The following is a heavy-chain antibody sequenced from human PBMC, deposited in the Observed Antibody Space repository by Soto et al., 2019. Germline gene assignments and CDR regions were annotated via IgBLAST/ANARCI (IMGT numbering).Heavy chain of an antibody. CDR1: GGTLSSYA. Sequence: QVHLVQSGSEVRKPGSSVKVSCKDSGGTLSSYAITWVRLAPGQGLEWMGGIIPIFNIPDYAQKFQGRVSITADKATSTAYMDLSNLRPEDTAIYYCAKARGYGSGRNNHYYGMDVWGQGTTVTVSS. CDR3: AKARGYGSGRNNHYYGMDV. CDR2: IIPIFNIP. J-gene: IGHJ6*02. D-gene: IGHD3-10*01. V-gene: IGHV1-69*17.